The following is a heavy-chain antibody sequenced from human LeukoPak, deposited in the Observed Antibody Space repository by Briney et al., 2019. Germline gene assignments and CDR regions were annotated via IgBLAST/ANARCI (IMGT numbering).Heavy chain of an antibody. CDR3: ASPGVDTANLRYNMDV. V-gene: IGHV1-18*01. J-gene: IGHJ6*03. CDR1: GYTFTSYG. D-gene: IGHD5-18*01. Sequence: ASVKVSCKASGYTFTSYGISWVRQAPGQGLEWMGWISAYNGNTNYAQKLQGRVTMTTDTSTSTAYMELRSLRPEDTAVYYCASPGVDTANLRYNMDVWGKGTTVTVSS. CDR2: ISAYNGNT.